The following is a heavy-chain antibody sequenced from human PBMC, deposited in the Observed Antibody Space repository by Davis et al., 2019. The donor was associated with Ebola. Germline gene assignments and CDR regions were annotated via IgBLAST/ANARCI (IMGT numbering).Heavy chain of an antibody. Sequence: GESLKISCEASGYSFASSWIAWVRQMPGKGLEWMGIIYPRDSDIRYRPSFDGQVTISVDRSIRTAYLQWSSLKASDSAMYYCARQEALYGSIDNWGQGTLVTVSS. CDR3: ARQEALYGSIDN. CDR1: GYSFASSW. D-gene: IGHD6-13*01. J-gene: IGHJ4*02. V-gene: IGHV5-51*01. CDR2: IYPRDSDI.